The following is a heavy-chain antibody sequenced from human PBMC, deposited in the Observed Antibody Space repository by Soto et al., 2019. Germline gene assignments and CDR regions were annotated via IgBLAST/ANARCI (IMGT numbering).Heavy chain of an antibody. CDR3: AKDGGYCSSTSCPHRIDY. CDR2: ISYDGSNK. Sequence: GVSLRLSCAASGFTFSSYGMHWVRQAPGKGLEWVAVISYDGSNKYYADSVKGRFTISRDNSKNTLYLQMNSLRAEDTAVYYCAKDGGYCSSTSCPHRIDYWGQGTLVNVSS. J-gene: IGHJ4*02. V-gene: IGHV3-30*18. CDR1: GFTFSSYG. D-gene: IGHD2-2*03.